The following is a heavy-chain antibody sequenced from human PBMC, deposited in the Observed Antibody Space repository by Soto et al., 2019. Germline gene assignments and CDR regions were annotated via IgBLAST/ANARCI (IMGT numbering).Heavy chain of an antibody. D-gene: IGHD2-2*01. J-gene: IGHJ5*02. CDR3: ARGPYCSSTGCRRWVWFDP. Sequence: QVLLVQSGAEVKKPGASVKVSCKASGYTFSTYDINWVRQATGRGLEWMGWMNPYSGTTGYAHKFQDRVTMTRNNSINTAYLALSSLSSDDTAVYYCARGPYCSSTGCRRWVWFDPWGQGTLVTVSS. CDR1: GYTFSTYD. CDR2: MNPYSGTT. V-gene: IGHV1-8*01.